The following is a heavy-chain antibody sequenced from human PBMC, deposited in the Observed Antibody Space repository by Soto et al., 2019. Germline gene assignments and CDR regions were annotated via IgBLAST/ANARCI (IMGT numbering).Heavy chain of an antibody. D-gene: IGHD3-22*01. CDR3: ARAGQYYDSSGYAN. CDR1: GYSFGTSG. J-gene: IGHJ4*02. Sequence: QVKLVQSGTEVKKPGASVKVSCKASGYSFGTSGISWVRQAPGQGLEWMGWISAYNGNTNYDQKLQDRATMTTDTSTNTAYLELRSLRSDDTAVYYGARAGQYYDSSGYANWGQGTLVTVSS. V-gene: IGHV1-18*01. CDR2: ISAYNGNT.